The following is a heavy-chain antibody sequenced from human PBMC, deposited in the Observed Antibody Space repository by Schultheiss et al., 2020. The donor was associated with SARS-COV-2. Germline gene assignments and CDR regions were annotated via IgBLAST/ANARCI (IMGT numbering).Heavy chain of an antibody. J-gene: IGHJ3*02. D-gene: IGHD3-22*01. Sequence: GGSLRLSCAASGFTFDDYAMHWVRQAPGKGLEWVSGISWNSGSIGYADSVKGRFTISRDNAKNSLYLQMNSLRAEDTAVYYCARDLGRYYDSSGYSHDAFDIWGQGTMVTVSS. CDR3: ARDLGRYYDSSGYSHDAFDI. CDR1: GFTFDDYA. V-gene: IGHV3-9*01. CDR2: ISWNSGSI.